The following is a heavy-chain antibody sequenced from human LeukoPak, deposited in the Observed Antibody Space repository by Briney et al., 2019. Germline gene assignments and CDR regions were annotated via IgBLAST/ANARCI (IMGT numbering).Heavy chain of an antibody. V-gene: IGHV4-59*08. Sequence: SETLSLTCTVSGVSISSFYWSWIRQPPGKGLEWLGSMSYSGSTSYNPSLQSRVTISADTSKNQLSLKVNSLTAADTAFHYCARRTGEWGGHFDFWGQGTLVTVSS. J-gene: IGHJ4*02. CDR1: GVSISSFY. CDR3: ARRTGEWGGHFDF. D-gene: IGHD1-26*01. CDR2: MSYSGST.